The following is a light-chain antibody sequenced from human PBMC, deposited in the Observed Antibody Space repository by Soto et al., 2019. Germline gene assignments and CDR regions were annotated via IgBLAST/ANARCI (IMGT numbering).Light chain of an antibody. CDR2: AAS. CDR1: RSIASSY. J-gene: IGKJ2*01. Sequence: EIVLTQSPDTLSLSPGERATLSCRASRSIASSYLAWYQQKPGQAPRLLIYAASTRATGIPDRFSGSGSATDYTLTTSRLEPEDFAVYYCQQYGSSPPYTFGQGTKLEIK. V-gene: IGKV3-20*01. CDR3: QQYGSSPPYT.